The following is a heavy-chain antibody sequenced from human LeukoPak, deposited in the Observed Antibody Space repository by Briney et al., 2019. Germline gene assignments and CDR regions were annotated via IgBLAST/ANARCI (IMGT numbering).Heavy chain of an antibody. CDR1: GFTFSSYG. CDR2: ISYDGSDK. D-gene: IGHD2-15*01. V-gene: IGHV3-30*03. Sequence: GGSLRLSCAASGFTFSSYGMHWVRQAPGKGLEWVAVISYDGSDKYYADSVKGRFTISRDNSKNTLYLQMNSLRAEDTAVYYCARDLATVVVVAAMSDYWGQGTLVTVSS. J-gene: IGHJ4*02. CDR3: ARDLATVVVVAAMSDY.